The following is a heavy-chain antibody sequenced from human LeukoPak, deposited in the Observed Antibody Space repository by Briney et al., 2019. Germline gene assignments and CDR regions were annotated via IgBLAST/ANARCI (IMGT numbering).Heavy chain of an antibody. CDR2: ISYDGSNK. CDR3: AKGPHY. V-gene: IGHV3-30*18. Sequence: GGSLRLPCAASGFTFSSYGMHWVRQAPGKGLEWVAVISYDGSNKYYADSVKGRFTISRDNSKNTLYLQMNSLRAEDTAVYYCAKGPHYWGQGTLVTVSS. J-gene: IGHJ4*02. CDR1: GFTFSSYG.